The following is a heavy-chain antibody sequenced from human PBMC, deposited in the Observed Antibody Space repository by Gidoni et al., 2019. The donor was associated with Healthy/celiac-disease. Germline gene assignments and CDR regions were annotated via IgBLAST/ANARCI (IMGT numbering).Heavy chain of an antibody. D-gene: IGHD2-15*01. V-gene: IGHV1-69*01. CDR2: IIPIFGTA. CDR1: GGTFSSYA. CDR3: ARDILGYCSGGSCYSLGY. J-gene: IGHJ4*02. Sequence: QVQLVQSGAEGKKPGSSVKVSCKASGGTFSSYAISWVRQAPGQGLEWMGGIIPIFGTANYAQKFQGRVTITADESTSTAYMELSSLRSEDTAVYYCARDILGYCSGGSCYSLGYWGQGTLVTVSS.